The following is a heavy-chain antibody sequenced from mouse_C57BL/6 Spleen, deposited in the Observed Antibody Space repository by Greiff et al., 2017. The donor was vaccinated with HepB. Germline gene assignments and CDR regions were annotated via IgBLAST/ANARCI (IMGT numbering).Heavy chain of an antibody. D-gene: IGHD2-4*01. J-gene: IGHJ4*01. CDR1: GYAFSSSW. CDR2: IYPGDGDT. Sequence: VQLVESGPELVKPGASVKISCKASGYAFSSSWMNWVKQRPGKGLEWIGRIYPGDGDTNYNGKFKGKATLTADKSSSTAYMQLSSLTSEDSAVYFCARGGYYDRMDYWGQGTSVTVSS. CDR3: ARGGYYDRMDY. V-gene: IGHV1-82*01.